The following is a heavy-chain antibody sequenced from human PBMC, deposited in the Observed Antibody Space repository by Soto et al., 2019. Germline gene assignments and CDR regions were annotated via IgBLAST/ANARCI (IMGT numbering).Heavy chain of an antibody. D-gene: IGHD4-17*01. CDR2: INHSGST. CDR1: GGSFSGYY. V-gene: IGHV4-34*01. Sequence: SQTLSLTCAVYGGSFSGYYWSWIRQPPGKGLEWIGEINHSGSTNYNPSLKSRVTISVDTSKNQFSLKLRAVTAADTAVYYCARGGTVTTYRGWFDPWGQGTLVTVSS. J-gene: IGHJ5*02. CDR3: ARGGTVTTYRGWFDP.